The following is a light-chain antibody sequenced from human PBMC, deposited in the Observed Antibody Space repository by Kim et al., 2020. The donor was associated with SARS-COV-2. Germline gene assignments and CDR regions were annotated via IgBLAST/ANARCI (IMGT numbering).Light chain of an antibody. CDR2: YVS. CDR1: HRIGSS. CDR3: HQTNNLRYT. V-gene: IGKV6D-21*02. Sequence: VSAKEKVTITCRARHRIGSSLHWYQQKPDQSPKLLIKYVSQSISGVPSRFSGSGSGTDFTLTINSLEAEDAAVYYCHQTNNLRYTFGQGTKLEI. J-gene: IGKJ2*01.